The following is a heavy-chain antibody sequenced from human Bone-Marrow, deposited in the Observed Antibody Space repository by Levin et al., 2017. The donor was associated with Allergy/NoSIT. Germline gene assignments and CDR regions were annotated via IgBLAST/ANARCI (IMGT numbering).Heavy chain of an antibody. CDR2: ISQSGST. CDR3: ARDGMITFGGVIVTKFDY. CDR1: GYSISSGYS. V-gene: IGHV4-38-2*02. D-gene: IGHD3-16*02. J-gene: IGHJ4*02. Sequence: PSETLSLICGVSGYSISSGYSWGWIRQPPGKGLEWMGSISQSGSTHYNPSLKSRVTISLDTSKNQFSLGLSSVTAADTAVYYCARDGMITFGGVIVTKFDYWGQGTLVTVSS.